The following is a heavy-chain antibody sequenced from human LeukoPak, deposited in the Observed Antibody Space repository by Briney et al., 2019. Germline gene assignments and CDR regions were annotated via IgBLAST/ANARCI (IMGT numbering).Heavy chain of an antibody. CDR2: ISSSSSTI. CDR3: ARGRSLIAVAGPPDAFDI. J-gene: IGHJ3*02. Sequence: PGGSLRLSCAASGFPFSSHWMHWVRQAPGKGLEWVSYISSSSSTIYYADSVKGRFTISRDNAKNSLYLQMNSLRAEDTAVYYCARGRSLIAVAGPPDAFDIWGQGTMVTVSS. CDR1: GFPFSSHW. V-gene: IGHV3-48*01. D-gene: IGHD6-19*01.